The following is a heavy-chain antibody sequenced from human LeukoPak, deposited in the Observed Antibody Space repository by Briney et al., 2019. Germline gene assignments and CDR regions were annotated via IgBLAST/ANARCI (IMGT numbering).Heavy chain of an antibody. J-gene: IGHJ4*02. CDR1: GFTFSSYA. V-gene: IGHV3-23*01. CDR2: ISGSGGST. CDR3: AKGPTVVTPVYY. D-gene: IGHD4-23*01. Sequence: GGSLRLSCAASGFTFSSYAMSWVRQAPGKGLEWVSAISGSGGSTYYADSGEGRFTISRDNSKKPLYLQMNGLRAEDRAVYYCAKGPTVVTPVYYWGQGTLVTVSS.